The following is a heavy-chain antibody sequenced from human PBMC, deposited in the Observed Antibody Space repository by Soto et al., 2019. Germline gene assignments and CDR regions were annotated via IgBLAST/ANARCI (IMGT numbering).Heavy chain of an antibody. J-gene: IGHJ4*02. CDR2: VSPENSKA. CDR3: EVTTGY. Sequence: QVQVVQSRAEVKKPGASVKVSCKTSGYTFTDYDINWVRQAPGQGLEYMGWVSPENSKAGYAPQFRGRVSMTTNTIISTAYLELTELRYEDTAVYYCEVTTGYWGQGTLVTVSS. V-gene: IGHV1-8*01. D-gene: IGHD2-21*02. CDR1: GYTFTDYD.